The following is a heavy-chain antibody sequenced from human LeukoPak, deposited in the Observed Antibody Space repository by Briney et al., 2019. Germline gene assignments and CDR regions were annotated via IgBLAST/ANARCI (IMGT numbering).Heavy chain of an antibody. CDR2: IYYSGST. J-gene: IGHJ6*03. Sequence: PSETLSLTCTVSGGSLRSYYWSWIRPPPGKGLEGIGYIYYSGSTNYNPSLKSRVTISVDTSKNQFSLKLSSVTAADTAVYYCARHRNDDYVYYYYYMDVWGKGTTVTVSS. D-gene: IGHD4-17*01. CDR1: GGSLRSYY. CDR3: ARHRNDDYVYYYYYMDV. V-gene: IGHV4-59*08.